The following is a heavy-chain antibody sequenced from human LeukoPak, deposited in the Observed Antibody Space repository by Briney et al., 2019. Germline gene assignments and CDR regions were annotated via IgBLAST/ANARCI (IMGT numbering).Heavy chain of an antibody. Sequence: PGGSLRLSCAASGFTFSSYSMNWVRQAPGKGLEGVSYISSSSSTIYYADSVKGRFTISRDNAKNSLYLQMNSLRAEDTAVYYCARTYYDILTGYDYWGQGTLVTVSS. V-gene: IGHV3-48*01. CDR3: ARTYYDILTGYDY. J-gene: IGHJ4*02. D-gene: IGHD3-9*01. CDR1: GFTFSSYS. CDR2: ISSSSSTI.